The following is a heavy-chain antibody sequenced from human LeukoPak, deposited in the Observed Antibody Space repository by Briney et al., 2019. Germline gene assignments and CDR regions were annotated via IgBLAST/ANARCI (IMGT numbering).Heavy chain of an antibody. V-gene: IGHV4-59*01. D-gene: IGHD5-12*01. J-gene: IGHJ5*02. CDR1: GGSISSYY. CDR3: ARRGYSGYLRVGSAFWFDP. CDR2: IYYSGST. Sequence: SETLSLTCTVSGGSISSYYWSWIRQPPGKGLEWIGYIYYSGSTNYNPSLKSRVTISIDTSKNQFSLKLSSVTAADTAVYYCARRGYSGYLRVGSAFWFDPWGQGTLVTVSS.